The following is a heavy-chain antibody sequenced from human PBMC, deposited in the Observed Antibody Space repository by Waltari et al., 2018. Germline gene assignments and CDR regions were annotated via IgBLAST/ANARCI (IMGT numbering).Heavy chain of an antibody. Sequence: QLQLQESGPGLVKPSETLSLTCTVSGGSISSSSYSWGWIRQPPGKGLEWIGSIYYSGSTYYNPSLKSRVTISVDTSKNQFSLKLSSVTAADTAVYYCARSIVVVPAAIRGDAFDIWGQGTMVTVSS. D-gene: IGHD2-2*02. CDR3: ARSIVVVPAAIRGDAFDI. CDR1: GGSISSSSYS. V-gene: IGHV4-39*07. J-gene: IGHJ3*02. CDR2: IYYSGST.